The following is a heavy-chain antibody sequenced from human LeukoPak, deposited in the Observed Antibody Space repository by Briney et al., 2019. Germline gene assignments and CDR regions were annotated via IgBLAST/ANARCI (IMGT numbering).Heavy chain of an antibody. Sequence: GGSLRLSCAASGFTVSSNYMSWVRQAPGKGLEWVSVIYSGGSTYYADSVKGRFTISRDNSKNTLYLQMNSLRAEDTAVYYCASTEAYDYVWGSYRFSYWDQGTLVTVSS. J-gene: IGHJ4*02. D-gene: IGHD3-16*02. CDR2: IYSGGST. CDR1: GFTVSSNY. V-gene: IGHV3-53*01. CDR3: ASTEAYDYVWGSYRFSY.